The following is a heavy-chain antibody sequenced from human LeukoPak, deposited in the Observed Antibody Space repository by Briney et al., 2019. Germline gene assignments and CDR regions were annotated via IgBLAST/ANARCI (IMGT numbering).Heavy chain of an antibody. CDR2: IYYSGST. D-gene: IGHD4-11*01. Sequence: PSETLSLTCTVSGGSISSSSYYWGWIRQPPGKGLEWIGSIYYSGSTYYNPSLKSRVTISVDTSKNQFSLKLGSVTAADTAVYYCASFSSSYSNSNHFDYWGQGTLVTVSS. CDR3: ASFSSSYSNSNHFDY. V-gene: IGHV4-39*07. J-gene: IGHJ4*02. CDR1: GGSISSSSYY.